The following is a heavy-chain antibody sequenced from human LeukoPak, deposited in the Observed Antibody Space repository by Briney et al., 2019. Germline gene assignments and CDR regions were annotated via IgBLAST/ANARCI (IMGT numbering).Heavy chain of an antibody. V-gene: IGHV4-30-4*01. D-gene: IGHD4-17*01. CDR1: DGSISSGDYY. CDR3: ARDNYGDYANWFDP. J-gene: IGHJ5*02. CDR2: IYYSGST. Sequence: SETLSLTCTVSDGSISSGDYYWSWIRQPPGKGLEWIGYIYYSGSTYYNPSLKSRVTISVDTSKNQFSLKLSSVTAADTAVYYCARDNYGDYANWFDPWGQGTLVTVSS.